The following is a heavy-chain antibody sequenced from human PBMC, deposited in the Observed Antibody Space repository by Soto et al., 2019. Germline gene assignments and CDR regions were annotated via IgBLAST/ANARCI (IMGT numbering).Heavy chain of an antibody. Sequence: QVQLVQSGAEVKKPGASVKVSCKASGYTFTSYYIHWVRQAPGQGLEWMGVINPFDDSTIYAQRFQGRVTMTSDTSTSTVFMEVSSLRSKDTAVYHCAREEMPTVNNYYYYMDVWGKGTTVTVSS. CDR2: INPFDDST. CDR1: GYTFTSYY. V-gene: IGHV1-46*03. D-gene: IGHD4-4*01. J-gene: IGHJ6*03. CDR3: AREEMPTVNNYYYYMDV.